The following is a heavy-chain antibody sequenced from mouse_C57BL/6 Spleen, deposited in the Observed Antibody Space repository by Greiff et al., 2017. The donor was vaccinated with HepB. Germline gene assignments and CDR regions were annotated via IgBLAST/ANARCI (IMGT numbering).Heavy chain of an antibody. CDR3: TGWYDYFDY. D-gene: IGHD1-1*02. J-gene: IGHJ2*01. CDR2: IDPENGDT. V-gene: IGHV14-4*01. CDR1: GFNIKDDY. Sequence: VQLQQSGAELVRPGASVKLSCTASGFNIKDDYMHWVKQRPEQGLEWIGWIDPENGDTEYASKFQGKATITADTSSNTAYLQLSSLTSEDTAVYYCTGWYDYFDYWGQGTTLTVSS.